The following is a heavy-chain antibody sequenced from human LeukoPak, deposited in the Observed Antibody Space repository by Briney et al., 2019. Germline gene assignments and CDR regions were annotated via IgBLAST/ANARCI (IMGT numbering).Heavy chain of an antibody. CDR2: ISAHNGNT. CDR3: ASGWELLRLAY. D-gene: IGHD1-26*01. Sequence: GASVKVSCTASGYTFTSYDINWVRQAPGQGLEWMGWISAHNGNTNYAQKLQGRVTMTTDTSTSTAYMELRSLRSDDTAVYYCASGWELLRLAYWGQGTLVTVSS. V-gene: IGHV1-18*01. J-gene: IGHJ4*02. CDR1: GYTFTSYD.